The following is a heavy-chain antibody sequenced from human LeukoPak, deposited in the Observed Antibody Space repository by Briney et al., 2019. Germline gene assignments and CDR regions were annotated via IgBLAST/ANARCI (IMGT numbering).Heavy chain of an antibody. CDR2: IKRKTDGGTT. V-gene: IGHV3-15*01. CDR1: GFTFSNAW. D-gene: IGHD6-19*01. Sequence: GGSLRLSCAASGFTFSNAWMNWVRQAPGKGLEWVGRIKRKTDGGTTDYAAPVKGRFTISRDDAKNTLYLQMNSLKTEETAVYYCTTDRSSIAVANCDWLDPWGQGTLVTVSS. J-gene: IGHJ5*02. CDR3: TTDRSSIAVANCDWLDP.